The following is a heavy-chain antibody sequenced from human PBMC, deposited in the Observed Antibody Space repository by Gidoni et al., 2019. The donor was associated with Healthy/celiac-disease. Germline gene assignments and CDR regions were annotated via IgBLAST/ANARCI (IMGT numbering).Heavy chain of an antibody. V-gene: IGHV1-69*01. CDR1: GGTFSSYA. CDR2: IIPIFGTA. D-gene: IGHD5-12*01. J-gene: IGHJ2*01. CDR3: AREGSGYGYYGDVRNWYFDL. Sequence: QVQLVQSGAEVKKPGSSVKVSCKASGGTFSSYAISWVRQAPGQGLEWMGGIIPIFGTANYAQKFQGRVTITADESTSTAYMELSSLRSEDTAVYYCAREGSGYGYYGDVRNWYFDLWGRGTLVTVSS.